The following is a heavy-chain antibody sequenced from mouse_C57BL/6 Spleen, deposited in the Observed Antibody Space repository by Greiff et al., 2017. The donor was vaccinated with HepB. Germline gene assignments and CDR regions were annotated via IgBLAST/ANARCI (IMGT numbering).Heavy chain of an antibody. V-gene: IGHV5-6*02. CDR3: ARAHGSSYVYWYFDV. CDR1: GFTFSSYG. D-gene: IGHD1-1*01. Sequence: EVKLEESGGDLVKPGGSLKLSCAASGFTFSSYGMSWVRQTPDKRLEWVATISSGGSYTYYPDSVKGRFTISRDNAKNTLYLQMSSLKSEDTAMYYWARAHGSSYVYWYFDVWGTGTTVTVSS. CDR2: ISSGGSYT. J-gene: IGHJ1*03.